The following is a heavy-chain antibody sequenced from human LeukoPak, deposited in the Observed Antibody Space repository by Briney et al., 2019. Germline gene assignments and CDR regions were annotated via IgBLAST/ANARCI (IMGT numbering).Heavy chain of an antibody. CDR1: GYTFTSYY. CDR3: AREGLAYCGGDCFVDY. Sequence: ASVKVSCKASGYTFTSYYMHWVRQAPGQGLEWMGIINPSGGSTSYAQKFQGRVTMTRDTSTSTVYMELSSLRSEDTAVYYCAREGLAYCGGDCFVDYWGQGTLVTVSS. J-gene: IGHJ4*02. CDR2: INPSGGST. V-gene: IGHV1-46*01. D-gene: IGHD2-21*02.